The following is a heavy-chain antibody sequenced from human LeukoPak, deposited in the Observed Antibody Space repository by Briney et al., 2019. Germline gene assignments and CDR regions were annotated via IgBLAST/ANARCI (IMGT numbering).Heavy chain of an antibody. V-gene: IGHV3-49*04. CDR3: TRDRYCGGGNCNPGHVDY. D-gene: IGHD2-15*01. CDR1: GLTFGDYA. Sequence: PGGSLRLSCTASGLTFGDYAMSWVRQSPGKGLEWVGFIRSKAYGGTTEYAASVRGRFTISRDDSKSNAYLQMDTLKTEDTAVYFCTRDRYCGGGNCNPGHVDYWGQGTLVTVSS. J-gene: IGHJ4*02. CDR2: IRSKAYGGTT.